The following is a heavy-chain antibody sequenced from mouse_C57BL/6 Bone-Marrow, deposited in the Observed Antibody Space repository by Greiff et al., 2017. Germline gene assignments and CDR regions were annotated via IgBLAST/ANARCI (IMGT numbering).Heavy chain of an antibody. V-gene: IGHV1-55*01. J-gene: IGHJ3*01. CDR2: IYPGSGST. CDR3: ARRGAYYSNYSWFAY. CDR1: GYTFTSYW. Sequence: QVQLQQPGAELVKPGASVKMSCKASGYTFTSYWITWVKQRPGQGLEWIGDIYPGSGSTNYNEKFKSKATLTVDTSSSTAYMQLRSLTSEDSAVYYCARRGAYYSNYSWFAYWGQGTLVTVSA. D-gene: IGHD2-5*01.